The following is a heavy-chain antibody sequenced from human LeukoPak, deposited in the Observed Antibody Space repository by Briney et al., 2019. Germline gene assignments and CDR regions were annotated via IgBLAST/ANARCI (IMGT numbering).Heavy chain of an antibody. CDR1: GYFFTSYW. CDR2: IYPDDSDT. D-gene: IGHD4-23*01. Sequence: GESLKISCEGSGYFFTSYWIAWVRQMPGKGLEWMGIIYPDDSDTRYSPSLQGQVTISADKSISTAYLQWNSLKASDTAIYYCARQSRTTVVTGIDYWGQGTLVTVSS. V-gene: IGHV5-51*01. CDR3: ARQSRTTVVTGIDY. J-gene: IGHJ4*02.